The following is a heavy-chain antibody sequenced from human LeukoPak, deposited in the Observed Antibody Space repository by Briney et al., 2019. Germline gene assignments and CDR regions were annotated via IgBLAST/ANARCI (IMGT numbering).Heavy chain of an antibody. V-gene: IGHV3-74*01. CDR3: ARDGYSSSWTYFDY. J-gene: IGHJ4*02. CDR2: INSDGSST. D-gene: IGHD6-13*01. CDR1: GFTFSSYW. Sequence: GGCLRLSCAASGFTFSSYWMHWVRQAPGKGLVWVSRINSDGSSTSYADSVKGRFTISRDNAKNTLYLQMNSLRAEDTAVYYCARDGYSSSWTYFDYWGQGTLVTVSS.